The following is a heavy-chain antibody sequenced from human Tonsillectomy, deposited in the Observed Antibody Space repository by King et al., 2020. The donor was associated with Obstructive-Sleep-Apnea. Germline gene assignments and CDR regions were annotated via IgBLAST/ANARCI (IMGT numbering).Heavy chain of an antibody. Sequence: QLVQSGAEVKKPGASVKVSCKASGYTFTSYYMHWVRQAPGQGLEWMGIINPSGGSTSYAQKFQGRVTMTRDTSTSTVYMELSSLRSEDTAVYYCASDAYLRVDYYYYGMDVWGQGTTVTVSS. CDR2: INPSGGST. V-gene: IGHV1-46*01. CDR1: GYTFTSYY. CDR3: ASDAYLRVDYYYYGMDV. D-gene: IGHD2-21*01. J-gene: IGHJ6*02.